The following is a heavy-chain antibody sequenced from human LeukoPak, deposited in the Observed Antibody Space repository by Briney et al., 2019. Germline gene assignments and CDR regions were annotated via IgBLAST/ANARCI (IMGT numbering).Heavy chain of an antibody. V-gene: IGHV3-30-3*01. D-gene: IGHD1-26*01. J-gene: IGHJ4*02. CDR1: GFTFSSYA. CDR2: ISYDGSNK. CDR3: ARDRTEWELPGTFDY. Sequence: TGGSLRLSCAASGFTFSSYAMHWVRQAPGKGLEWVAVISYDGSNKYYADSVKGRFTISRDNSKNTLYLQMNSLRAEDTAVYYCARDRTEWELPGTFDYWGQGTLVTVSS.